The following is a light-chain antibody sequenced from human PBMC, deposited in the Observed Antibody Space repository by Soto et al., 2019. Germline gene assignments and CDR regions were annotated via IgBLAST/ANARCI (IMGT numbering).Light chain of an antibody. J-gene: IGKJ1*01. CDR3: QQYNSYWT. V-gene: IGKV3-15*01. CDR1: QSVSSN. Sequence: EIVFTQSPATLSLSPGERATLSCRASQSVSSNLAWYQPKPGQAPRLLIYGASTRATGIPARFSGSGSGTEFTLTISSLQPDDFATYYCQQYNSYWTFGQGTKVDIK. CDR2: GAS.